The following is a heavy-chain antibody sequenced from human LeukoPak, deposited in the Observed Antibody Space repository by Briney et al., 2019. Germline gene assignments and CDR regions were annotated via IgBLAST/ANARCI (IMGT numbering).Heavy chain of an antibody. J-gene: IGHJ3*02. D-gene: IGHD4-17*01. CDR1: GFTFSSYW. Sequence: PGGSPRLSCAASGFTFSSYWMSWVRQAPGKGLEWVANIKPDGSEKYCVDSVKGRFTISRDNAKKSLYLQMNSLRAEDTAVYYCARGDFNDYGDYVDAFEIWGQGTMVTVSA. CDR2: IKPDGSEK. V-gene: IGHV3-7*01. CDR3: ARGDFNDYGDYVDAFEI.